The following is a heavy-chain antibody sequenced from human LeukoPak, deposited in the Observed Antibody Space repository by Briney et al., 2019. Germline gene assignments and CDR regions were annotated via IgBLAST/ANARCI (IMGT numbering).Heavy chain of an antibody. Sequence: ASVKVSCKASGYTFTGYYMHWVRQAPGQGLEWMGWINPNSGGTNYAQKLQGRVTMTTDTSTSTAYMELRSLRSDDTAVYYCARVFYVWGSYRPHPPDYWGQGTLVTVSS. V-gene: IGHV1-2*02. J-gene: IGHJ4*02. CDR1: GYTFTGYY. CDR3: ARVFYVWGSYRPHPPDY. D-gene: IGHD3-16*02. CDR2: INPNSGGT.